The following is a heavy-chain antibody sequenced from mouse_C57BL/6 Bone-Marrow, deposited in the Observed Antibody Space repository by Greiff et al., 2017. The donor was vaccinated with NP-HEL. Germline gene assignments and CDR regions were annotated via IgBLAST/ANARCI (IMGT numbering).Heavy chain of an antibody. D-gene: IGHD2-10*02. CDR2: INYDGSST. V-gene: IGHV5-16*01. J-gene: IGHJ4*01. CDR1: GFTFSDYY. Sequence: EVKVVESEGGLVQPGSSMKLSCTASGFTFSDYYMAWVRQVPEKGLEWVANINYDGSSTYYLDSLKSRFIISRDNAKNILYLQMSSLKSEDTATYYCARDGKPLGNAMDYWGQGTSVTVSS. CDR3: ARDGKPLGNAMDY.